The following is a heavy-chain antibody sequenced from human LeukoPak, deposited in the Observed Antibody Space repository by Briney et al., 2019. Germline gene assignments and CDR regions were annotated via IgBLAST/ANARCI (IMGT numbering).Heavy chain of an antibody. CDR1: GGSISSGGYY. CDR2: IYYSGST. Sequence: PSETLSLTCTVSGGSISSGGYYWSWIRQHPGKGLEWIGYIYYSGSTYYNPSLKSRVTISVDTSKNQFSLKLSSVTAADTAVYYCARAMTTVTHFDLWGRGTLVTVSS. CDR3: ARAMTTVTHFDL. V-gene: IGHV4-31*03. J-gene: IGHJ2*01. D-gene: IGHD4-17*01.